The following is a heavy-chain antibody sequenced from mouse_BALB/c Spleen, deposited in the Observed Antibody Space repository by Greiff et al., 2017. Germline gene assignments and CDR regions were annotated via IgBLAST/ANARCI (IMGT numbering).Heavy chain of an antibody. D-gene: IGHD2-3*01. CDR2: ISSGGSYT. CDR3: ARANDGYSPGFAY. Sequence: EVMLVESGGDLVKPGGSLKLSCAASGFTFSSYGMSWVRQTPDKRLEWVATISSGGSYTYYPDSVKGRFTISRDNAKNTLYLQMSSLKSEDTAMYYCARANDGYSPGFAYWGQGTLVTVSA. V-gene: IGHV5-6*02. J-gene: IGHJ3*01. CDR1: GFTFSSYG.